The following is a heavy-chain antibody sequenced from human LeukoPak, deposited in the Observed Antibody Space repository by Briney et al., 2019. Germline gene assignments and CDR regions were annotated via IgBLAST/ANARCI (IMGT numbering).Heavy chain of an antibody. D-gene: IGHD3-22*01. CDR2: IIPIFGTA. Sequence: GASVKVSCKASGGTFSSYAISWVRQAPGQGLEWMGGIIPIFGTANYAQTFQGRVTITADESTSTAYMELSSLRSEDTAVYYCARDRFYYYDSSGYLASYYFDYWGQGTLVTVSS. J-gene: IGHJ4*02. V-gene: IGHV1-69*13. CDR3: ARDRFYYYDSSGYLASYYFDY. CDR1: GGTFSSYA.